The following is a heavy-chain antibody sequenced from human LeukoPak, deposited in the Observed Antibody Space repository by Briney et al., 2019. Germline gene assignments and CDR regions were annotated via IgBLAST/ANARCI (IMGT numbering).Heavy chain of an antibody. CDR3: AKDGGDYGSSYAMDV. CDR1: GDSVSSNRAA. CDR2: TYYRSKWYN. V-gene: IGHV6-1*01. D-gene: IGHD4-17*01. J-gene: IGHJ6*02. Sequence: SQTLSLTCAISGDSVSSNRAAWNWIRQSPSGGLEWLGRTYYRSKWYNNYAASVKSRITISPDTSKNQFSLHLNSVTPEDTAVYYCAKDGGDYGSSYAMDVWGQGTTVTVSS.